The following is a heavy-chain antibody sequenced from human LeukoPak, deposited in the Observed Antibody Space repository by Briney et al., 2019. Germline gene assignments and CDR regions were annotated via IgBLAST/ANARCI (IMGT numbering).Heavy chain of an antibody. CDR1: VGSFSGYY. CDR2: INHSGST. CDR3: ARGRDWRGIVVVPAAIGRWFDP. Sequence: SETLSLTCAVYVGSFSGYYWSWIRQPPGKVLECIGEINHSGSTIYNPSLKSRVTISVDTSKNQFSLKLSSVTAADTAVYYCARGRDWRGIVVVPAAIGRWFDPWGQGTLVTVSS. V-gene: IGHV4-34*01. J-gene: IGHJ5*02. D-gene: IGHD2-2*02.